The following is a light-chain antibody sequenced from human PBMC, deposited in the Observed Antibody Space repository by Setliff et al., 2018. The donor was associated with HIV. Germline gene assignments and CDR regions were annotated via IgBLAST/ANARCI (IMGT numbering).Light chain of an antibody. CDR1: SSNIGKNF. Sequence: QSVLTQPPSVSAAPGQKVTISCSGGSSNIGKNFVSWYQQFPGAAPKLVIYENNKRPSGIPDRFSGSKSGTSATLDITGLQTGDEADYYCGTWDSGLISAVGVFGSGTKVTV. V-gene: IGLV1-51*01. J-gene: IGLJ1*01. CDR2: ENN. CDR3: GTWDSGLISAVGV.